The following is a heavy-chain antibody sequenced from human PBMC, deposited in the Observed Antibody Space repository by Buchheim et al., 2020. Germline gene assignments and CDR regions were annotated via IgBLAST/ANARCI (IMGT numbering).Heavy chain of an antibody. Sequence: EVQLVESGGGLVQSGGSLRLSCAASGFTVSSNYMSWVRQAPGKGLEWVSVIYSDGRTYYADPVKGRFTIPSDKSKNTLYLQMNSLRADDTAVYYCAGSGWLVPGADYWGQGTL. CDR2: IYSDGRT. V-gene: IGHV3-66*01. J-gene: IGHJ4*02. D-gene: IGHD6-19*01. CDR1: GFTVSSNY. CDR3: AGSGWLVPGADY.